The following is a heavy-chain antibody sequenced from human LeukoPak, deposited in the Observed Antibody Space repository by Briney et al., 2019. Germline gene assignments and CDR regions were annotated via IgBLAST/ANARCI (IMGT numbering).Heavy chain of an antibody. D-gene: IGHD3-10*01. J-gene: IGHJ6*03. CDR1: GGSISSTVYY. CDR3: ARDRSYLYYMDV. Sequence: SETLSLTCTVSGGSISSTVYYWAWIRQPPGKGLEWIGSISYSGSTYYSPSLKSRVTISVDTSKNQFSLKLSSVTAADTAVYYCARDRSYLYYMDVWGKGTTVTVSS. V-gene: IGHV4-39*07. CDR2: ISYSGST.